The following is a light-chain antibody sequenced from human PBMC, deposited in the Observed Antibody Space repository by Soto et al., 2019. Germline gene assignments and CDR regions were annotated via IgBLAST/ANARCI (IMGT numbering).Light chain of an antibody. J-gene: IGKJ4*01. V-gene: IGKV1-5*03. CDR3: QQYKSYSALT. CDR1: QSISSW. CDR2: KAS. Sequence: DIQMTQSPSTLSATEGDRVTITCRASQSISSWLSWYQQKPGKAPKLLVYKASSLESGVPSRFSGSGSGTEFTLTISSLQPDEFATYYCQQYKSYSALTFGGGTKVEI.